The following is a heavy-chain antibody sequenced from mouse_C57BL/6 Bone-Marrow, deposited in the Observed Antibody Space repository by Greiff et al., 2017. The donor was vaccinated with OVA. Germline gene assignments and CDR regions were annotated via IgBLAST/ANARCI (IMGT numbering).Heavy chain of an antibody. CDR1: GYAFSSSW. CDR2: IYPGDGDT. D-gene: IGHD2-5*01. J-gene: IGHJ3*01. V-gene: IGHV1-82*01. CDR3: ARGDYSNPWFAD. Sequence: VQLQQSGPELVKPGASVKISCKASGYAFSSSWMNWVKQRPGKGLEWIGRIYPGDGDTNYNGKFTGKATLTADKSSSTAYMQLSSLTSEDSAVYFCARGDYSNPWFADWGQGTLVTVSA.